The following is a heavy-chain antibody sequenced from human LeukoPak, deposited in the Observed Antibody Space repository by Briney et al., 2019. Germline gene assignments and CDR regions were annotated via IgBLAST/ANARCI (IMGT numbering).Heavy chain of an antibody. CDR3: ARDREWAGGTTGDFDY. V-gene: IGHV1-69*05. CDR2: IIPIFGTA. CDR1: GGTFNNHA. D-gene: IGHD1-26*01. J-gene: IGHJ4*02. Sequence: SVKVSCKASGGTFNNHAINWVRQAPGQGLEWMGRIIPIFGTANYAQKFQDRVTISTDESTSTAYMELISLRSEDTAVYYCARDREWAGGTTGDFDYWGQGTLVTVSS.